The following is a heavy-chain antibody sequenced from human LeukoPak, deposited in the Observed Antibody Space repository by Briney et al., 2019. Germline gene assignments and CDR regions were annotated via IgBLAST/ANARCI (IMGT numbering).Heavy chain of an antibody. J-gene: IGHJ1*01. V-gene: IGHV3-7*01. CDR2: IKQDGSEK. Sequence: GGSLRLSCAASGFTFSSYWMSWVRQAPGKGLEWVANIKQDGSEKYYVDSVKGRFTISRDNAKNSLYLQMNSLRAEDTAVYYCARDLSYCGGDCYQYFQHWGQGTLVTVSS. CDR3: ARDLSYCGGDCYQYFQH. CDR1: GFTFSSYW. D-gene: IGHD2-21*02.